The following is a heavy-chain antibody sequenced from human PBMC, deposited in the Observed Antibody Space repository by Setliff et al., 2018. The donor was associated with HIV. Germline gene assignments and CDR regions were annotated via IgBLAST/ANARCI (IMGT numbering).Heavy chain of an antibody. CDR3: ARAYYDSSGYIY. CDR1: GGTFSSYA. D-gene: IGHD3-22*01. V-gene: IGHV1-69*05. Sequence: SVKVSCKASGGTFSSYAISWVRQAPGQGLEWMGGIIPIFGTANYAQKFQGRVTITRDTPTSTVYMELSSLRSEDTAVYYCARAYYDSSGYIYWGQGTLVTVSS. J-gene: IGHJ4*02. CDR2: IIPIFGTA.